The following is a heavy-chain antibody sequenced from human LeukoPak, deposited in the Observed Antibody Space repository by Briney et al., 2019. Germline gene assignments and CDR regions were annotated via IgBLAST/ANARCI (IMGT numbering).Heavy chain of an antibody. J-gene: IGHJ3*02. Sequence: SETLSLTCTVSGGSISSYYWSWIRQPAGKGLEWIGRIYTSGSTNYNPSLKSRVTMSVDTSKNQFSPKLSSVTAADTAVYYCARDQPYYYDSSGYYNAFDIWGQGTMVTVSS. CDR2: IYTSGST. CDR1: GGSISSYY. V-gene: IGHV4-4*07. CDR3: ARDQPYYYDSSGYYNAFDI. D-gene: IGHD3-22*01.